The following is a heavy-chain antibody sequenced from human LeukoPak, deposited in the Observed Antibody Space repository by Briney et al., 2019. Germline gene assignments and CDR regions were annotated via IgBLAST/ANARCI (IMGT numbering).Heavy chain of an antibody. CDR1: GGSISSGYY. CDR3: ARDRTTRFDY. V-gene: IGHV4-38-2*02. J-gene: IGHJ4*02. Sequence: SETLSLTCTVSGGSISSGYYWGWIRQPPGKGLEWIGSIYHSGSTYYNPSLKSRVTISVDTSKNQFSLKLSSVTAADTAVYYCARDRTTRFDYWGQGTLVTVSS. D-gene: IGHD2/OR15-2a*01. CDR2: IYHSGST.